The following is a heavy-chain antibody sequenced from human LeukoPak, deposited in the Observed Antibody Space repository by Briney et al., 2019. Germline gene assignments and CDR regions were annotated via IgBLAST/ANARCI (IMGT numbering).Heavy chain of an antibody. CDR3: ARTGYYYDSTPYDAFDI. J-gene: IGHJ3*02. CDR1: GGSISSYY. CDR2: IYTSGGT. Sequence: SETLSLTCTVSGGSISSYYWSWIRQPAGKGLEWIGRIYTSGGTNYNPSLKSRVTTSVDTSKNQFSLKLSSVTAADTAVYYCARTGYYYDSTPYDAFDIWGQGTMVTVSS. D-gene: IGHD3-22*01. V-gene: IGHV4-4*07.